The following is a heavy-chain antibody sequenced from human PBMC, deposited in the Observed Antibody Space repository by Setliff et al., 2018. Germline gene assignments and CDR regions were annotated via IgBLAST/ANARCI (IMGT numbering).Heavy chain of an antibody. CDR1: GGTFSSHA. D-gene: IGHD4-17*01. Sequence: SVKVSCKAPGGTFSSHAISWVRQAPGQGLEWMGGIIPIFGTANYAQKFQGRVTITADESTSTAYMELSSLRSEGTAVYYCARDLIDPDYGDYLSFYCYGMDVWGQGTTVTVSS. CDR2: IIPIFGTA. CDR3: ARDLIDPDYGDYLSFYCYGMDV. V-gene: IGHV1-69*13. J-gene: IGHJ6*02.